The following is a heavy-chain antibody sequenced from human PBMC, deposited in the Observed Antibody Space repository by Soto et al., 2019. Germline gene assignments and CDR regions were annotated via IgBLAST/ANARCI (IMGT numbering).Heavy chain of an antibody. Sequence: PSETLSLTCAVYGGSFSGYYWSWIRQPPGKGLEWIGEINHSGSTNYNPSLKSRVTISVDTSKNQFSLKLSSVTAADTAVYYCARGFRGLPDSYCSGGSCYSGDDYWGQGTLVTVSS. CDR3: ARGFRGLPDSYCSGGSCYSGDDY. CDR2: INHSGST. V-gene: IGHV4-34*01. CDR1: GGSFSGYY. D-gene: IGHD2-15*01. J-gene: IGHJ4*02.